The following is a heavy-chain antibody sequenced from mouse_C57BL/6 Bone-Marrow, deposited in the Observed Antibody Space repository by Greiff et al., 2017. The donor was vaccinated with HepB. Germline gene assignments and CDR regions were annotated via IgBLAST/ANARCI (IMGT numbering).Heavy chain of an antibody. CDR1: GYTFTSYW. CDR3: AREGEWLTWFAY. V-gene: IGHV1-55*01. J-gene: IGHJ3*01. D-gene: IGHD2-2*01. Sequence: QVQLQQPGAELVKPGASVKMSCNASGYTFTSYWITWVKQRPGQGLEWIGDIYPGSGSTNYNEKFKSKATLTVDTSSSTAYMQLSSLTSEDSAVYYCAREGEWLTWFAYWGQGTLVTVSA. CDR2: IYPGSGST.